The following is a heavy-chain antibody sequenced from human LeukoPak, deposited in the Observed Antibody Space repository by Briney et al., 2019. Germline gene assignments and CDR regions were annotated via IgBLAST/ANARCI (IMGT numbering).Heavy chain of an antibody. CDR3: ARDRLHYGEYEKTFDY. CDR1: GFTFSSYE. V-gene: IGHV3-48*03. CDR2: ISSNGRGT. D-gene: IGHD4-17*01. J-gene: IGHJ4*02. Sequence: GGSLRLSCAASGFTFSSYEMNWVRQTPGKGLEWISDISSNGRGTFYADSVKGRFTVSRDNTKKSLYLQMNSLRAEDTAVYYCARDRLHYGEYEKTFDYWGQGTLVSVSS.